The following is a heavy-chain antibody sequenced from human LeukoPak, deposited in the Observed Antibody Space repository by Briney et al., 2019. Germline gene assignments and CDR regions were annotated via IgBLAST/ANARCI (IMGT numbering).Heavy chain of an antibody. Sequence: PGGSLRLSCAASGFTVSSNYMSWVHQAPGKGLEWVSVIYSGGSTYYADSVKGRFTISRDNSKNTLYLQMNSLRAEDTAVYYCARDSRGSYSADYWGQGTLVTVSS. CDR2: IYSGGST. D-gene: IGHD1-26*01. CDR1: GFTVSSNY. J-gene: IGHJ4*02. V-gene: IGHV3-66*01. CDR3: ARDSRGSYSADY.